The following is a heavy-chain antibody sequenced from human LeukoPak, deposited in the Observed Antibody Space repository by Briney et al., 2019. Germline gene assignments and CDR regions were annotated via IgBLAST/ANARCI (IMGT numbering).Heavy chain of an antibody. D-gene: IGHD3-3*01. CDR3: AKSGRFLEWLYLDY. CDR2: TSASDGST. Sequence: GGSLRLSCAASGFTFSSYAMTWVRQAPGRGLEWVSVTSASDGSTYYADSVKGRFTISRDNSKNMLYLQMNSLRAEDTAVYYCAKSGRFLEWLYLDYWGQGTLVTVSS. CDR1: GFTFSSYA. J-gene: IGHJ4*02. V-gene: IGHV3-23*01.